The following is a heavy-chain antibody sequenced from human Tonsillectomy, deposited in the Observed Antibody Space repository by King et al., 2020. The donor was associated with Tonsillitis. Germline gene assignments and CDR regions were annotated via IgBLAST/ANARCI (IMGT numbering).Heavy chain of an antibody. J-gene: IGHJ6*03. Sequence: VQLVESGGGLVQPGRSLRLSCTASGFTFGDYAMSWVRQAPGKGLEWVGFIRSKAYGGTTEYAASVKGRFTISRDDSKSIAYLQMNSLKTEDTAVYYCTKVAAAGNRNSYGRSYYYYYMDVWGKGTTVTVSS. D-gene: IGHD6-13*01. CDR3: TKVAAAGNRNSYGRSYYYYYMDV. CDR2: IRSKAYGGTT. V-gene: IGHV3-49*04. CDR1: GFTFGDYA.